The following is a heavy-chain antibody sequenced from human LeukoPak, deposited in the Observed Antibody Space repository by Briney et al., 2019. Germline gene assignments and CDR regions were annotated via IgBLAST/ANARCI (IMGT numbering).Heavy chain of an antibody. J-gene: IGHJ6*02. CDR3: ARDHGDYVSGMDV. D-gene: IGHD4-17*01. CDR2: IWYVGSNK. Sequence: GRSLRLSCAASGFTFSNYGMHWVRQAPGKGLEWVAVIWYVGSNKYYADSVKGRFTVSRDNSKNTLYLQMNCLRAEDTAVYYCARDHGDYVSGMDVWGQGTTVTVSS. V-gene: IGHV3-33*01. CDR1: GFTFSNYG.